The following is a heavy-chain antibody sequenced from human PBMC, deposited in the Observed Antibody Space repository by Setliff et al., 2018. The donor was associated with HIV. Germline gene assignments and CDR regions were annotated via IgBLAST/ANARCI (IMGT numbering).Heavy chain of an antibody. D-gene: IGHD2-21*02. Sequence: KPSETLSLTCTVSGGSISRGNHFWTWIRQPAGKGLEWIGRIYTNGSTNYNPSLKSRATIAADTSKNQFSLKLSSVTAADTAVYYCARSVVVVTVEWFDPWGQGTLVTVS. CDR1: GGSISRGNHF. J-gene: IGHJ5*02. CDR3: ARSVVVVTVEWFDP. V-gene: IGHV4-61*02. CDR2: IYTNGST.